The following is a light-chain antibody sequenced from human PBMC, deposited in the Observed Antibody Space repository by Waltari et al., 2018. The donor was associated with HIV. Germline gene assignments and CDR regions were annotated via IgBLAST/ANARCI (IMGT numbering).Light chain of an antibody. CDR2: GAT. CDR1: QSVISSH. J-gene: IGKJ4*01. CDR3: QHYGSSPEVT. Sequence: EIVLTQSPGTLSLSPGERATLSCGASQSVISSHVAWYQQKPGQAPRLLIYGATSRATGIPDRFSGSGSATDFTLSISRLEPEDVAMYYCQHYGSSPEVTFGGGTKVEIK. V-gene: IGKV3-20*01.